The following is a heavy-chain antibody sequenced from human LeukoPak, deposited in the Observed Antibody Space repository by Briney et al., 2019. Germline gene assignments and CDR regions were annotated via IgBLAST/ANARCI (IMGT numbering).Heavy chain of an antibody. J-gene: IGHJ4*02. V-gene: IGHV3-23*01. CDR3: AKGSDYYDSSGYIDY. CDR1: GFAFSSYA. D-gene: IGHD3-22*01. Sequence: GGSLRLSCAASGFAFSSYATSWVRQAPGKGLEWVSAISGSGGGTYYADSVKGRFTISRDNSKNTLYLQMNSLRAEDTAVYYCAKGSDYYDSSGYIDYLGPGNPGHRLL. CDR2: ISGSGGGT.